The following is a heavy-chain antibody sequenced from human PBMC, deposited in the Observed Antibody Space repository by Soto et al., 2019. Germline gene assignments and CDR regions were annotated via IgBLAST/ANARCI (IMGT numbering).Heavy chain of an antibody. V-gene: IGHV4-31*03. Sequence: SETLSLTCTVSGGSISSGGYYWSWIRQHPRKGLEWIGYIYYSGSTYYNPSLKSRVTISVDTSKNQFSLKLSSVTAADTAVYYCARDSDYYDSSGYYYFDYWGQGTLVTVSS. D-gene: IGHD3-22*01. J-gene: IGHJ4*02. CDR2: IYYSGST. CDR1: GGSISSGGYY. CDR3: ARDSDYYDSSGYYYFDY.